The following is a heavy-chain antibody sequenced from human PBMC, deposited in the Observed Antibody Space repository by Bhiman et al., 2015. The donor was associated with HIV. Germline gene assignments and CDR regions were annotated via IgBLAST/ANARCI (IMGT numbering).Heavy chain of an antibody. V-gene: IGHV3-43D*03. CDR3: AKDHYYDSSGYDYEGPYFDY. CDR1: GFSFDDYA. D-gene: IGHD3-22*01. CDR2: ITWDGGSS. J-gene: IGHJ4*02. Sequence: EVQLVESGGVVVQPGGSLRLSCVASGFSFDDYAMHWVRQPPGKGLEWVSLITWDGGSSYYADSVKGRFSISRDNSKNSLYLQMNSLRADDTALYYCAKDHYYDSSGYDYEGPYFDYWGQGTLVTVSS.